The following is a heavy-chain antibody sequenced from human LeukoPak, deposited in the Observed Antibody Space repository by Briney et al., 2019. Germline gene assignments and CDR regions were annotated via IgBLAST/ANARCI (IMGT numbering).Heavy chain of an antibody. CDR2: IIPIFGTA. CDR3: ASDLLSRDYYYYGMDV. J-gene: IGHJ6*02. Sequence: GASVKVSCKASGGTFSSYAISWVRQAPGQGLERMGGIIPIFGTANYAQKFQGRVTITADESTSTAYMELSSLRSEDTAVYYCASDLLSRDYYYYGMDVWGQGTTVTVSS. V-gene: IGHV1-69*13. CDR1: GGTFSSYA. D-gene: IGHD1-26*01.